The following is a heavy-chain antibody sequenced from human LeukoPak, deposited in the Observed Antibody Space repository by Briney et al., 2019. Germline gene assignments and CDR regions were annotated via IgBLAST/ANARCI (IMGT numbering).Heavy chain of an antibody. CDR3: ASGEALWFGELLDY. J-gene: IGHJ4*02. CDR1: GGYVSGNY. Sequence: PSETLSLTCTVSGGYVSGNYWSWIRQPPGKGLEWIGHIYYSGSPKYYTSLKSRVTISVDTSKNQFSLKRTSVTAADTAVYYCASGEALWFGELLDYWGQGTLVTVSS. V-gene: IGHV4-59*02. D-gene: IGHD3-10*01. CDR2: IYYSGSP.